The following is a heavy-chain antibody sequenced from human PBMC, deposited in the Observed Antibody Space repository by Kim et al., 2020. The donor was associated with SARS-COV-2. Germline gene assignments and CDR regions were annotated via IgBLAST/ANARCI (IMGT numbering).Heavy chain of an antibody. CDR1: GGSISSSNW. D-gene: IGHD1-26*01. J-gene: IGHJ3*02. CDR2: IYHSGST. CDR3: ARANSGSYSDAFDI. V-gene: IGHV4-4*02. Sequence: SETLSLTCAVSGGSISSSNWWSWVRQPPGKGLEWIGEIYHSGSTNYNPSLKSRVTISVDKSKNQFSLKLSSVTAADTAVYYCARANSGSYSDAFDIWGQGTMVTVSS.